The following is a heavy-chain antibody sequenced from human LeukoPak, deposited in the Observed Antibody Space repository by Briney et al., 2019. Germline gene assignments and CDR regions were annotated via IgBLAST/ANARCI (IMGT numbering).Heavy chain of an antibody. CDR3: ARGPYSSSWLDY. V-gene: IGHV3-33*01. CDR2: IWYDGSNK. CDR1: GFTFSNYG. Sequence: GRSLRLSCAASGFTFSNYGMHWVRQAPGKGLEWVAVIWYDGSNKYYADSVKGRFTISRDNSKNTLYLQMNSLRAEDTAVYYCARGPYSSSWLDYWGQGTLVTVPS. J-gene: IGHJ4*02. D-gene: IGHD6-13*01.